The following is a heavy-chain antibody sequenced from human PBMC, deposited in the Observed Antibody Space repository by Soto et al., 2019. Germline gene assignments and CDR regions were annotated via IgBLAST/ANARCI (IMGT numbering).Heavy chain of an antibody. CDR1: GYTFTSYY. CDR3: ARENCGGDCYYGYYYYGMDV. J-gene: IGHJ6*02. CDR2: INPSGGST. Sequence: ASVKVSCKASGYTFTSYYMHWVRQAPGQGLEWMGIINPSGGSTSYAQKFQGRVTITRDTSASTAYMELSSLRSEDTAVYYCARENCGGDCYYGYYYYGMDVWGQGTTVTVSS. V-gene: IGHV1-46*01. D-gene: IGHD2-21*02.